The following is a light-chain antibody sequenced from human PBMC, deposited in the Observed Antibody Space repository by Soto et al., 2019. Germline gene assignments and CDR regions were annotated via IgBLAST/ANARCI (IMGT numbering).Light chain of an antibody. Sequence: EIVLTQSPGTLSLSPGESATLSCRASQIVARNYLAWYQQRPGQAPRLLIYDASTRATGIPDRFSGSGSGTDFTLTISRLEPEDFAVYFCQQYATSPLAFGGGTKVDIK. V-gene: IGKV3-20*01. CDR3: QQYATSPLA. CDR2: DAS. CDR1: QIVARNY. J-gene: IGKJ4*01.